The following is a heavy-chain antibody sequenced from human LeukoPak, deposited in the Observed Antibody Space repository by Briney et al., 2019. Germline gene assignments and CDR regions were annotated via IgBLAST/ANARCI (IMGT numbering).Heavy chain of an antibody. D-gene: IGHD3-22*01. V-gene: IGHV6-1*01. Sequence: SQTLSLTCAISGDSVSSNSAAWNWIRQSPSGGLEWLGRTYYRSKWYNDYAVSVKSRITINPDTSKNQFSLQLNSVTPEDTAVYYCARAGPKFLGYDTGAFDIWGQGTMVTVSS. CDR3: ARAGPKFLGYDTGAFDI. CDR2: TYYRSKWYN. CDR1: GDSVSSNSAA. J-gene: IGHJ3*02.